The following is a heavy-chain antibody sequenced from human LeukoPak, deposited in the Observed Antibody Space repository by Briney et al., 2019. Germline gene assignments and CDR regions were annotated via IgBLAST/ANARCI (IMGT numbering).Heavy chain of an antibody. Sequence: EASVKVSCKASGYTFTGYYMHWVRQAPGRGLEWMGWINLNSGGTNYAQKFQGWVTMTRDTSISTAYMELSRLRSDDTAVYYCARGHYTGYYTQYYFDYWGQGTLVTVSS. V-gene: IGHV1-2*04. CDR1: GYTFTGYY. CDR3: ARGHYTGYYTQYYFDY. D-gene: IGHD3/OR15-3a*01. CDR2: INLNSGGT. J-gene: IGHJ4*02.